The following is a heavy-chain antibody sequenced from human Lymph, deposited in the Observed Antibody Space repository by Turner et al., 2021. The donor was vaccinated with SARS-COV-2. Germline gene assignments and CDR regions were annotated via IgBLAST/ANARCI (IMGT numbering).Heavy chain of an antibody. CDR3: ARDSPTTADYFDY. CDR2: ISSSSSYI. V-gene: IGHV3-21*01. CDR1: GFTFSTYS. Sequence: EVQLVESGGGLVKPGGSLRLSCAASGFTFSTYSMNWVRQAPGKGLEWISSISSSSSYIYYEDSVKGRFTISRDDAKNSMYLQMNSLRAEDTAVYYCARDSPTTADYFDYWGQGTLVTVSS. D-gene: IGHD4-17*01. J-gene: IGHJ4*02.